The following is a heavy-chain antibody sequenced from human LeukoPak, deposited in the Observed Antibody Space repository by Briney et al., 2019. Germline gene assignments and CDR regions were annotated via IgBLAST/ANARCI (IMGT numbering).Heavy chain of an antibody. J-gene: IGHJ5*02. V-gene: IGHV3-64D*06. CDR3: VREDYAGSSWFDP. Sequence: PGGSLRLPCSASGFTLSSSPMHWVRRAPGRGLESVSAISEYGERTYYRDSVRGRFTISRDNSRNTLYLQMNSLRSEDTALYYCVREDYAGSSWFDPWGQGTQVTVS. D-gene: IGHD4-17*01. CDR1: GFTLSSSP. CDR2: ISEYGERT.